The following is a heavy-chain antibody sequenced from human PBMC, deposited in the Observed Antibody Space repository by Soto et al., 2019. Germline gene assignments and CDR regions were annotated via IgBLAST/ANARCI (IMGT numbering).Heavy chain of an antibody. D-gene: IGHD5-12*01. V-gene: IGHV3-33*06. Sequence: QVQLVESRGGVVQPGRSLRLSCAASGFTFNSYGMHWVRQAPGKGLEWVALIWYDGRNTYYADSVKGRFTVSRDNSKNTLSLQMTSLRAEDTAVYYCAKGRSRYSDYDLDYWGQGTLVTVSS. CDR1: GFTFNSYG. J-gene: IGHJ4*02. CDR2: IWYDGRNT. CDR3: AKGRSRYSDYDLDY.